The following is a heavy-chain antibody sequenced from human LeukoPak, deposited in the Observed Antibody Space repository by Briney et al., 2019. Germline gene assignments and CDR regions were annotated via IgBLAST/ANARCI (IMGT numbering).Heavy chain of an antibody. Sequence: GGSLRLSCATSGFIFSSYAIHWVRQAPGKGLEYVSGISSNGGSTSYANSVKGRFTISRDNSKNTLYLQMGSLRGEDMAVYYCARGQTMPPGYFDYWGQGILVTVSS. J-gene: IGHJ4*02. D-gene: IGHD1/OR15-1a*01. CDR3: ARGQTMPPGYFDY. CDR2: ISSNGGST. V-gene: IGHV3-64*01. CDR1: GFIFSSYA.